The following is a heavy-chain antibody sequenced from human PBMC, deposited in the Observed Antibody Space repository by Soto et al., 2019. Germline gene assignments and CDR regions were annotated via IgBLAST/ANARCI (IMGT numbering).Heavy chain of an antibody. D-gene: IGHD2-21*02. J-gene: IGHJ4*02. CDR2: IIPIFGTA. CDR3: ARGSTVVTPEVEYFDY. Sequence: SVKVSCKASGGTFSSYAISWVRQAPGQGLEWMGGIIPIFGTANYAQKFQGRVTITADESTSTAYMELSSLRFEDTAVYYCARGSTVVTPEVEYFDYWGQGTLVTVPS. CDR1: GGTFSSYA. V-gene: IGHV1-69*13.